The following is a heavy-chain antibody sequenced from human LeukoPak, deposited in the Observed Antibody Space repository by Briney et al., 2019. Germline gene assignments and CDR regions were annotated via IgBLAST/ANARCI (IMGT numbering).Heavy chain of an antibody. D-gene: IGHD3-3*01. J-gene: IGHJ6*03. CDR3: AKEDDFWSGYFTYGYMDV. CDR1: GFTFDDYA. CDR2: ISWNSGCI. V-gene: IGHV3-9*01. Sequence: PGRSLRLSCAASGFTFDDYAMHWVRQAPGKGLEWVSGISWNSGCIGYADSVKGRFTISRDNAKNSLYLQMNSLRAEDTALYYCAKEDDFWSGYFTYGYMDVWGKGTTVTVSS.